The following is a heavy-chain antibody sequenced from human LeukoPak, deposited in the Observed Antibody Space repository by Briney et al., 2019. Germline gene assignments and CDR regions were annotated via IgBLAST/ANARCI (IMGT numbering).Heavy chain of an antibody. CDR1: GFTFSSYS. CDR2: ISSSSSYI. Sequence: GGSLRLSCAASGFTFSSYSMNWVRQAPGKGLEWVSSISSSSSYIYYADSVKGRFTISRDNAKNSLYLQMNSLRAEDTAVYYCARTTYYYDSSGYYSPWGQGTLVTVSS. CDR3: ARTTYYYDSSGYYSP. V-gene: IGHV3-21*01. D-gene: IGHD3-22*01. J-gene: IGHJ5*02.